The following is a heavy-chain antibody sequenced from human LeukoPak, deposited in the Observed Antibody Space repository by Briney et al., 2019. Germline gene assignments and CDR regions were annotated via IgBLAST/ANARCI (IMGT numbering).Heavy chain of an antibody. CDR1: GFTFSSSA. D-gene: IGHD6-13*01. V-gene: IGHV3-23*01. CDR3: ARGIAAADPFDY. J-gene: IGHJ4*02. Sequence: PGGSLRLSCAASGFTFSSSAMSWVRQAPGKGLEWVSAISNNGGYTYYADSVKGRFTISRDNSKNTLYLQMNSLRAEDTAVYYCARGIAAADPFDYWGQGTLVTVSS. CDR2: ISNNGGYT.